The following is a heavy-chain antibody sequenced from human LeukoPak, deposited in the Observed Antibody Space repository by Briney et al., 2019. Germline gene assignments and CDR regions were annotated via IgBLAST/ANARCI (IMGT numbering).Heavy chain of an antibody. V-gene: IGHV6-1*01. Sequence: SQTLSLTCAISGDSVSSNSAAWNWIRQSPSRGLEWLVRTYYRSKWKKDYAVSVKSRITINPDTSKNQFSLQLNSVTPEDTAVYYCAGEGGMAEAAFDIWGQGTMVTVSS. CDR1: GDSVSSNSAA. CDR2: TYYRSKWKK. J-gene: IGHJ3*02. CDR3: AGEGGMAEAAFDI. D-gene: IGHD6-13*01.